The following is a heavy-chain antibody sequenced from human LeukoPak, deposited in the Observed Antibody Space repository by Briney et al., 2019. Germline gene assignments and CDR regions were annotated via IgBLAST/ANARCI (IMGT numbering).Heavy chain of an antibody. CDR3: AKDLPDRYSLEY. CDR1: GFTFRNYA. V-gene: IGHV3-30*18. D-gene: IGHD2-15*01. Sequence: PGRSLRLSCAASGFTFRNYAMYWVRQAPGKGLEWVAFTNYDGSDRCYADSVKGRFTVSGDNPKNTLYLQMNSLRTEDTAVYYCAKDLPDRYSLEYWGQGTMVTVPS. CDR2: TNYDGSDR. J-gene: IGHJ4*02.